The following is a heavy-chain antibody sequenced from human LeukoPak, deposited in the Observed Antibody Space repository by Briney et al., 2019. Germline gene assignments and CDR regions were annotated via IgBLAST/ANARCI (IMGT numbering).Heavy chain of an antibody. V-gene: IGHV1-2*02. Sequence: GASVKVSCKASGYTFTRYYMHWVRQAPGQRLEWMGWINPNSGGTNYAQKFQGRVTMTRDTSISTAYMELSMLRSDDTAVYYCARGGDPRLRYFDWLPFDYWGQGTLVTVSS. D-gene: IGHD3-9*01. J-gene: IGHJ4*02. CDR3: ARGGDPRLRYFDWLPFDY. CDR1: GYTFTRYY. CDR2: INPNSGGT.